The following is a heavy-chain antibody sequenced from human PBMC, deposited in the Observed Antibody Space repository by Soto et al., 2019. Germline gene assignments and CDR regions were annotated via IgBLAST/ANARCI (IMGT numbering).Heavy chain of an antibody. CDR3: ARDRSGVVVQGYYFDY. CDR1: GFTFSSYA. V-gene: IGHV3-30-3*01. J-gene: IGHJ4*02. Sequence: QVQLVESGGGVVQPGRSLRLSCAASGFTFSSYAMHWVRQAPGKGLEWVAVISYDGSNKYYADSVKGRFTISRDNSKNTLYLQMNSLRAEDTAVYYCARDRSGVVVQGYYFDYWGQGTLVTVSS. D-gene: IGHD3-22*01. CDR2: ISYDGSNK.